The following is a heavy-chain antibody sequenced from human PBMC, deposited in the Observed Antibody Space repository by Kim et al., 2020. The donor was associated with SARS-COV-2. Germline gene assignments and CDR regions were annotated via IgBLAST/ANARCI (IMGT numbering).Heavy chain of an antibody. CDR2: IYYSGST. V-gene: IGHV4-31*03. CDR1: GGSISSGGYY. Sequence: SETLSLTCTVSGGSISSGGYYWSWIRQHPGKGLEWIGYIYYSGSTYYNPSLKSRVTISVDTSKNQFSLKLSSVTAADTAVYYCARRNPRHGLDYWGQGTLVTVSS. CDR3: ARRNPRHGLDY. J-gene: IGHJ4*02.